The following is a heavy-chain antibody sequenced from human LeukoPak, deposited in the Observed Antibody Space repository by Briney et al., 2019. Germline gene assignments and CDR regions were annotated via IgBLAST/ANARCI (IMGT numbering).Heavy chain of an antibody. J-gene: IGHJ6*03. V-gene: IGHV3-66*02. CDR1: GLIVNNNF. Sequence: SGGSLRLSCAASGLIVNNNFMNWVRQAPGKGLEWVSVIYIGSTKYYADSVKGRFTISRDESKNTRYLQMNSLRAEDTALYYCARAADYYYYMDVWGKGTTVTVSS. CDR3: ARAADYYYYMDV. CDR2: IYIGSTK. D-gene: IGHD2-15*01.